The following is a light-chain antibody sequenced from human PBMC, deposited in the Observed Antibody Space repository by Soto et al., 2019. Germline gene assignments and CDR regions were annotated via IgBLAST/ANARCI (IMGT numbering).Light chain of an antibody. CDR1: PGIANY. Sequence: IQLTQSPSSLSASVGDRVTITCRASPGIANYLAWYRQKPGKAPRLLIYAASTLQSGVPSRFSGSGSGTDFTLTISSLQPEDFATYYCQQLNSYPLTFGGETKVEIK. CDR2: AAS. CDR3: QQLNSYPLT. J-gene: IGKJ4*01. V-gene: IGKV1-9*01.